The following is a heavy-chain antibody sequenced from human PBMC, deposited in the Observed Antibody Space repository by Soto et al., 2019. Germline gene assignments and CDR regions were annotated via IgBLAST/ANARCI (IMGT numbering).Heavy chain of an antibody. CDR1: GGSISSYY. V-gene: IGHV4-59*01. CDR2: IHYSGTT. Sequence: SETLSLTSTVSGGSISSYYWGWIRQPPGKGLEWIGYIHYSGTTNYNPSLKSRVTISVDTSKSQFSLKLSSVTAADTAVYYCAGTYDSSSYYPPFFEYWGQGTLVTVSS. CDR3: AGTYDSSSYYPPFFEY. D-gene: IGHD3-22*01. J-gene: IGHJ4*02.